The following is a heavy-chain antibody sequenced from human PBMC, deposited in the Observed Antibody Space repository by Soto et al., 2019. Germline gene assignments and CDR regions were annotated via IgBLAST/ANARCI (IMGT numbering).Heavy chain of an antibody. D-gene: IGHD4-17*01. J-gene: IGHJ2*01. CDR1: GVTFNKYA. Sequence: EVQLLESGGGLVQPGGSLRLSCAVSGVTFNKYAMSWVRQPPGKGPEWVSAITGSGGLTYYADSVKGRFTVSRDNSKNILFLQMNRLRDEDTAIYYCAKGDYGGNSPYWYFDLWGRGTLVIVSS. CDR2: ITGSGGLT. V-gene: IGHV3-23*01. CDR3: AKGDYGGNSPYWYFDL.